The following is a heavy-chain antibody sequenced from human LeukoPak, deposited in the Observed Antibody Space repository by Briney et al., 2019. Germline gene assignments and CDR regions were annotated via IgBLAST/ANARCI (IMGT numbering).Heavy chain of an antibody. CDR2: VNPNSGGT. D-gene: IGHD3-10*01. CDR1: GYTFIAYY. V-gene: IGHV1-2*02. Sequence: ASVKVSCKASGYTFIAYYMHWVRQAPGQGLEWMGWVNPNSGGTNYAQKFQGRVTMTRDTSISTAYMELSRLRSDDTAVYYCASTYGSGSLPEDWGQGTLVTVSS. J-gene: IGHJ4*02. CDR3: ASTYGSGSLPED.